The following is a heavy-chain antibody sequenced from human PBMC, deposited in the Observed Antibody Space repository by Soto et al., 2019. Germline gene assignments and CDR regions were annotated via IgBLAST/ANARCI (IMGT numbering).Heavy chain of an antibody. CDR3: ARTGSSSWFWFDP. J-gene: IGHJ5*02. CDR1: GYTFTSYA. Sequence: ASVKASCKASGYTFTSYAIHCVRQAPGQRLEWMGWINAGNGNTQYSQKFQGRVTITRDTSASTAYMELSSLRSEDTAVYYCARTGSSSWFWFDPWGQGTLVTVSS. V-gene: IGHV1-3*01. D-gene: IGHD6-13*01. CDR2: INAGNGNT.